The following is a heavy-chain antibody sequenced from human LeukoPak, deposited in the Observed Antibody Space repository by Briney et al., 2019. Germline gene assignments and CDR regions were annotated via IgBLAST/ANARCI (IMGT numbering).Heavy chain of an antibody. CDR1: GVTLSSYG. CDR3: SKDEELSRVPDAFDM. J-gene: IGHJ3*02. V-gene: IGHV3-30*02. CDR2: IWYAGSNK. Sequence: GGSLRLSCAASGVTLSSYGMYGVRQAPGKGLEWVAFIWYAGSNKYSADSGKGRVTISRDNSKKTLYLQKNRLRADEPGVYYYSKDEELSRVPDAFDMWGEGTMVTDSS. D-gene: IGHD2-2*01.